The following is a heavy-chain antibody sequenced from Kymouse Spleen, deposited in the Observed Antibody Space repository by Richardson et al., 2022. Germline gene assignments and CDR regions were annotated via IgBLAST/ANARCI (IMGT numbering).Heavy chain of an antibody. CDR3: ARGHYDILTGYPHFDY. CDR2: ISSSSSTI. D-gene: IGHD3-9*01. J-gene: IGHJ4*02. CDR1: GFTFSSYS. Sequence: EVQLVESGGGLVQPGGSLRLSCAASGFTFSSYSMNWVRQAPGKGLEWVSYISSSSSTIYYADSVKGRFTISRDNAKNSLYLQMNSLRDEDTAVYYCARGHYDILTGYPHFDYWGQGTLVTVSS. V-gene: IGHV3-48*02.